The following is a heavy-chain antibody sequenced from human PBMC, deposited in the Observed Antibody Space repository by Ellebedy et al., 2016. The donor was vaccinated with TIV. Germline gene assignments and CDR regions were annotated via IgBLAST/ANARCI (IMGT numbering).Heavy chain of an antibody. CDR1: GFTFSDYY. CDR2: ISNTGSFI. D-gene: IGHD5-24*01. J-gene: IGHJ4*02. V-gene: IGHV3-11*01. CDR3: ARDRGDGYNYDPYYFDF. Sequence: GESLKISXAASGFTFSDYYMSWIRQAPGKGLEWVSYISNTGSFINYADSVKGRFTISRDNARNSLFLQMNSLRAKDTAVYYCARDRGDGYNYDPYYFDFWGQGTLVTVSS.